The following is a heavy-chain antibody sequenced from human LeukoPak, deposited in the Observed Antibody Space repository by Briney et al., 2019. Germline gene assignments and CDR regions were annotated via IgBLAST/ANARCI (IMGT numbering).Heavy chain of an antibody. CDR1: GFTFDYYA. V-gene: IGHV3-9*01. D-gene: IGHD1-26*01. CDR2: LSWNSTNI. J-gene: IGHJ3*02. CDR3: ARDPTSAWETAFDI. Sequence: GGSLRLSCAASGFTFDYYAMHWVRHAPGKGLEWVSGLSWNSTNIDYADSVKGRFTISRDNAKNSLYLQMNSLRAEDTAVYYCARDPTSAWETAFDIWGQGTMVTVSS.